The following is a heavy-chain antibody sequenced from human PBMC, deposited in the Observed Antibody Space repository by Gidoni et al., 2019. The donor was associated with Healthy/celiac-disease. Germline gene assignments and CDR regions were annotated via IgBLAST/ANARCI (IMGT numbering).Heavy chain of an antibody. J-gene: IGHJ1*01. CDR2: IYYSGST. Sequence: QLQLQESGPGLVKPSATLSLTCTVSGGSISSRSYYWGWIRQPPGKGLEWIGSIYYSGSTYYNPSLKSRVTISVDTSKNQFSLKLSSVTAADTAVYYCARHPARITSRSGYGYGIYFQHWGQGTLVTVSS. CDR3: ARHPARITSRSGYGYGIYFQH. CDR1: GGSISSRSYY. D-gene: IGHD3-10*01. V-gene: IGHV4-39*01.